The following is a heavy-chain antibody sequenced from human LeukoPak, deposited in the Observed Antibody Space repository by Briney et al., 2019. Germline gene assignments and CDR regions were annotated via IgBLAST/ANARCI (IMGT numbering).Heavy chain of an antibody. Sequence: PGGSLRLSCVASGFTFDDYAMHWVRQAPGKGLEWVSGISWSGDKVGYEDSAQGRFTISRDNSKNALYLQMNSLRVEDTALYYCAKDMGEVAGSHWFDPWGQGTLVTVSS. CDR3: AKDMGEVAGSHWFDP. J-gene: IGHJ5*02. D-gene: IGHD6-19*01. V-gene: IGHV3-9*01. CDR2: ISWSGDKV. CDR1: GFTFDDYA.